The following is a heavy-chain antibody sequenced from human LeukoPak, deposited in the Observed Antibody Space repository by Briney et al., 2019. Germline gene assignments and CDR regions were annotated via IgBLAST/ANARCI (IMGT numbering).Heavy chain of an antibody. CDR1: GGSISSGGYY. V-gene: IGHV4-31*03. Sequence: SETLSHTCTVSGGSISSGGYYWSWIRQHPGKGLEWIGYIYYSGSTYYNPSLKSRVTISVDTSKNQFSLKLSSVTAADTAVYYCARNRLTAGEPNWFDPWGQGTLVTVSS. D-gene: IGHD2-21*02. CDR3: ARNRLTAGEPNWFDP. CDR2: IYYSGST. J-gene: IGHJ5*02.